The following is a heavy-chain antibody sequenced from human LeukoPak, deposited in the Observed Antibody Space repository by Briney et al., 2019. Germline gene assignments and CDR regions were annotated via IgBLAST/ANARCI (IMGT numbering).Heavy chain of an antibody. CDR2: IYPGDSDT. CDR3: ARHKRPAMATIFSSGGKSWFDP. CDR1: GYNFTSYW. D-gene: IGHD5-24*01. V-gene: IGHV5-51*01. Sequence: GESLKISCKGSGYNFTSYWIGWVRQMPGKGLEWMGIIYPGDSDTRYSPSFQGQVTISADKSISTAYLQWSSLKASDTAMYYCARHKRPAMATIFSSGGKSWFDPWGQGTLVTVSS. J-gene: IGHJ5*02.